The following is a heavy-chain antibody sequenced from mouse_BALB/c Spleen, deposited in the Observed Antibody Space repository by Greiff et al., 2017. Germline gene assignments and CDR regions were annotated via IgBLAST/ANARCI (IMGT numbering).Heavy chain of an antibody. V-gene: IGHV1S81*02. Sequence: VQLQQPGAELVKPGASVKLSCKASGYTFTSYWMHWVKQRPGQGLEWIGEINPSNGRTNYNEKFKSKATLTVDKSSSTAYMQLSSLTSEDSAVYYCAREAGNYIDYWGQGTTLTVSS. CDR1: GYTFTSYW. CDR3: AREAGNYIDY. J-gene: IGHJ2*01. CDR2: INPSNGRT.